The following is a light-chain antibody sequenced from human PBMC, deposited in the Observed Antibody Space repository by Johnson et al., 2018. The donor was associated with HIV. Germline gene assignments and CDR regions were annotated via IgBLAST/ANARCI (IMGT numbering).Light chain of an antibody. CDR3: GTWDSSLSVSYV. CDR1: SSNIGNNY. Sequence: QSVLTQPPSVSEAPGQKVTIPCSGSSSNIGNNYVSWYQHLPGTAPKLLIYENNKRPSGSPDRFSGSKSGTSATLDITGLQTGDEADYYCGTWDSSLSVSYVFGTGTKVTVL. CDR2: ENN. V-gene: IGLV1-51*02. J-gene: IGLJ1*01.